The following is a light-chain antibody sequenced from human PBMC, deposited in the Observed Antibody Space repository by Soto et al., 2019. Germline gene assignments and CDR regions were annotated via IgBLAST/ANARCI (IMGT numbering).Light chain of an antibody. CDR2: GNN. J-gene: IGLJ3*02. CDR3: QSYDSSLSGLWV. V-gene: IGLV1-40*01. Sequence: QSVLTQPPSVSGAPGQRVTFSCTGSSSNIGAGYDVHWYQQLPGAAPKLLIYGNNNRPSGVPDRFSGSKSGTSASLAITGLQAEDGADYYCQSYDSSLSGLWVFGGGTKLTVL. CDR1: SSNIGAGYD.